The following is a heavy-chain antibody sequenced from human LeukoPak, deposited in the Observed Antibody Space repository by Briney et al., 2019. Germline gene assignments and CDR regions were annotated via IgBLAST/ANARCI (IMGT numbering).Heavy chain of an antibody. CDR1: GGTFSSYA. CDR2: IIPILGIA. CDR3: ARDGPITMIVVVDAFDI. V-gene: IGHV1-69*04. D-gene: IGHD3-22*01. J-gene: IGHJ3*02. Sequence: SVEVSCKASGGTFSSYAISWVRQAPGQGLEWMGRIIPILGIANYAQKFQGRVTITADKSTSTAYMELSSLRSEDTAVYYCARDGPITMIVVVDAFDIWGQGTMVTVSS.